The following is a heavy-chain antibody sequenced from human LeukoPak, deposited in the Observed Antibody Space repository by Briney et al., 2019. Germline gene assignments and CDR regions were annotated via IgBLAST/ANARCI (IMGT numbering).Heavy chain of an antibody. Sequence: ASVKVSCKASGYTFIRYYMHWVRQAPGQGLEWMGIINLSGGSTSYAQKFQGRVTMTRDTSTSTVYMELSRLRSEDTAVYYCARGGYGDRIDYWGQGTLVSVSS. CDR3: ARGGYGDRIDY. CDR1: GYTFIRYY. V-gene: IGHV1-46*01. D-gene: IGHD4-17*01. CDR2: INLSGGST. J-gene: IGHJ4*02.